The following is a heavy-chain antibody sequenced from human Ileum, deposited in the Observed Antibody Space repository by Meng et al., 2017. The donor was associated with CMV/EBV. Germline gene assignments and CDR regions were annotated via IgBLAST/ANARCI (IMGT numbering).Heavy chain of an antibody. CDR2: VSAYNGHI. CDR3: ARGAEYGHQTLES. CDR1: GYTFTNYG. D-gene: IGHD2/OR15-2a*01. V-gene: IGHV1-18*01. J-gene: IGHJ5*01. Sequence: QVQLVQSGPEVKKPGASVKVSCETSGYTFTNYGITWVRQAPGQGLEWMGWVSAYNGHIDYAQRLQGRVTMTTDPSTSTAYMELRSLRSDDTAVYYCARGAEYGHQTLESWGQGALVTVSS.